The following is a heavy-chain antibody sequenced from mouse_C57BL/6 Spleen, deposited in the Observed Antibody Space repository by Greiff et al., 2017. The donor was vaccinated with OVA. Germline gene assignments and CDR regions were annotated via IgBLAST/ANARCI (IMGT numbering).Heavy chain of an antibody. D-gene: IGHD2-12*01. V-gene: IGHV1-64*01. CDR3: ARGGAIVDYFDY. CDR1: GYTFTSYW. Sequence: VQLQQSGAELVKPGASVKLSCKASGYTFTSYWMHWVKQRPGQGLEWIGMIHPNSGSTNYNEKFKSKATLTVDKSSSTAYMQLSSLTSEDSAVYYCARGGAIVDYFDYWGQGTTLTVSS. J-gene: IGHJ2*01. CDR2: IHPNSGST.